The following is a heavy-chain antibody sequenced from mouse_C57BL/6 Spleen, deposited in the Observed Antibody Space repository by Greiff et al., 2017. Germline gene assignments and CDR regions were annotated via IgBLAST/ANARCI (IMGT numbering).Heavy chain of an antibody. D-gene: IGHD1-1*01. J-gene: IGHJ1*03. CDR3: TRDGTTVVVWYFDV. Sequence: VQLKESGEGLVKPGGSLKLSCAASGFTFSSYAMSWVRQTPEKRLEWVAYISSGGDYIYYADTVKGRFTISRDNARNTLYLQMSSLKSEDTAMYYCTRDGTTVVVWYFDVWGTGTTVTVSS. V-gene: IGHV5-9-1*02. CDR2: ISSGGDYI. CDR1: GFTFSSYA.